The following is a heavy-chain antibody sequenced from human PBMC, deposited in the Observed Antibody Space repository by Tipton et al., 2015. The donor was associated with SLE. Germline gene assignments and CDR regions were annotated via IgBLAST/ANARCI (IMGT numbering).Heavy chain of an antibody. Sequence: TLSLTCTVSGGSISTISYFWGWVRQPPGKGLQWIGNMYYNGDAYYNPALKSRVTISVDTSKNQFSLRLSSVTAADTAVYYCARRYIIPAADDWFDPWGQGTLVTASS. J-gene: IGHJ5*02. CDR2: MYYNGDA. CDR1: GGSISTISYF. CDR3: ARRYIIPAADDWFDP. V-gene: IGHV4-39*01. D-gene: IGHD5-24*01.